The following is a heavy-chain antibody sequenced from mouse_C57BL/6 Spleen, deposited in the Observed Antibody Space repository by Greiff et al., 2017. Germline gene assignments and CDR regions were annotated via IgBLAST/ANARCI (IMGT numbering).Heavy chain of an antibody. V-gene: IGHV1-72*01. D-gene: IGHD1-1*01. CDR1: GYTFTSYW. Sequence: QVQLQQSGAELVKPGASVKLSCKASGYTFTSYWMHWVKQRPGRGLEWIGRIAPNSGGTKYNEKFKSKATLTVDKPSSTAYMQLSSLTSEDSAVYYCARSYYGIFDYWGQGTTLTVSS. J-gene: IGHJ2*01. CDR2: IAPNSGGT. CDR3: ARSYYGIFDY.